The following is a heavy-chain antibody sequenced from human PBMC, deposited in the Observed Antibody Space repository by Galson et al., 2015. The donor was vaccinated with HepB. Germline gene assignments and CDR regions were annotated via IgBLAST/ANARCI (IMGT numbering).Heavy chain of an antibody. CDR2: ISSNGGST. CDR1: GFTFSSYA. D-gene: IGHD6-19*01. Sequence: SLRLSCAASGFTFSSYAMHWVRQAPGKGLEYVSAISSNGGSTYYANSVKGRFTISRDNSKNTLYLQMGSLRAEDMAVYYCARDPYSSGWFYYGMDVWGQGTTVTVSS. J-gene: IGHJ6*02. V-gene: IGHV3-64*01. CDR3: ARDPYSSGWFYYGMDV.